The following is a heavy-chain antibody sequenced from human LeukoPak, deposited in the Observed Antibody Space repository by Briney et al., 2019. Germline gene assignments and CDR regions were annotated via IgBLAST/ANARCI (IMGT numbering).Heavy chain of an antibody. J-gene: IGHJ4*02. CDR2: IYSGGST. CDR3: ASRYSGTYLVDY. V-gene: IGHV3-53*01. D-gene: IGHD1-26*01. CDR1: GFTVSSNY. Sequence: PGGSLRLSCAASGFTVSSNYMSWVRQAPGKGLEWVSAIYSGGSTYYADSVKGRFTISRDNSKNTLYLQMNSLRAEDTAVYYCASRYSGTYLVDYWGQGNLVTVSS.